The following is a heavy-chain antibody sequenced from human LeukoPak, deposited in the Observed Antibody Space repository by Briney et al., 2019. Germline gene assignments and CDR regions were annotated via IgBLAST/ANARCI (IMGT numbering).Heavy chain of an antibody. D-gene: IGHD3-22*01. Sequence: GGSLRLSCGASGFTFSSYAMSWVRQAPGKGLKWVSAISGSGGSTYYADSVKGRFTISRDNSKNTLYLQMNSLRAEDTAVYYCAKPLVSSGYYYGFDYWGQGTLVTVSS. CDR3: AKPLVSSGYYYGFDY. CDR2: ISGSGGST. J-gene: IGHJ4*02. CDR1: GFTFSSYA. V-gene: IGHV3-23*01.